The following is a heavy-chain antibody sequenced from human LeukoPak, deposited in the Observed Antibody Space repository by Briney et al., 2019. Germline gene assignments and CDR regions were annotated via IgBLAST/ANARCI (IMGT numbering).Heavy chain of an antibody. V-gene: IGHV1-2*02. CDR1: GYTFSDHY. Sequence: RASVKVSCTASGYTFSDHYIQWVRQAPGQGLDWLGWINPNSGGTDYARKFRGRVTMTRGISLSTAYMELTRLTYDDTAVYYCARGALDPETVTNYFEYWAQGTLVTVSS. J-gene: IGHJ4*02. D-gene: IGHD4-17*01. CDR3: ARGALDPETVTNYFEY. CDR2: INPNSGGT.